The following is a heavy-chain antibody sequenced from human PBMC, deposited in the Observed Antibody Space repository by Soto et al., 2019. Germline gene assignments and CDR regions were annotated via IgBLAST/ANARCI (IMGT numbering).Heavy chain of an antibody. D-gene: IGHD2-2*01. V-gene: IGHV4-39*01. J-gene: IGHJ5*02. CDR2: IYYSGST. CDR3: ARSYCSSTSCYGNRFNWFDP. CDR1: GGSISSSSYY. Sequence: ETLSLTCTVSGGSISSSSYYWGWIRQPPGKGLEWIGSIYYSGSTYYNPSLKSRVTISVDTSKNQFSLKLSSVTAADTAVYYCARSYCSSTSCYGNRFNWFDPWGQGTLVTVSS.